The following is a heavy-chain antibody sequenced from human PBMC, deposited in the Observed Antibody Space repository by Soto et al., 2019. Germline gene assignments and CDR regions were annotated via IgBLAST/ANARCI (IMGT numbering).Heavy chain of an antibody. CDR3: VRYDRINMKPYSPEGFHI. CDR2: VYYGGAIFYSGNI. CDR1: RDSISSSNSH. V-gene: IGHV4-39*01. J-gene: IGHJ3*02. D-gene: IGHD3-3*02. Sequence: LSLTCTVSRDSISSSNSHWGWTRQPPGKGLEYIGSVYYGGAIFYSGNIYYNPSLKSRVTISVDTSKNQFSLRLSSVTAADTGVYYCVRYDRINMKPYSPEGFHIWGQGTMVTVSS.